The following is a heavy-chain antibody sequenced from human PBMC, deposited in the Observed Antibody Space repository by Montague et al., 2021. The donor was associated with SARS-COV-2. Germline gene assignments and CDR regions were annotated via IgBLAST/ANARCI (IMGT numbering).Heavy chain of an antibody. CDR1: GDSTNSGCYC. D-gene: IGHD1-26*01. CDR3: GRGLVGFAGHWL. J-gene: IGHJ6*02. Sequence: SETLSLTCTVSGDSTNSGCYCWSRLRQTAGQGLVWLGCVYRSGDTNHPPSLESRISISIDTSKNQITLRLTSVTAADTGVYYCGRGLVGFAGHWLWGQGTMVTVSS. CDR2: VYRSGDT. V-gene: IGHV4-61*10.